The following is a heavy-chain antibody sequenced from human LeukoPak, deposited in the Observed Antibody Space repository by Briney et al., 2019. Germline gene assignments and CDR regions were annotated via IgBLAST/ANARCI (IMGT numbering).Heavy chain of an antibody. Sequence: PSETLSLTCAVSGGSISSSNWWSWVRQPPGKGLGGIGEIYHSGSTNYNPSLKSRVTISVDKSKNQFSLKLSSVTAADTAVYYCARRKDQWEIDIDYWGQGTLVTVSS. J-gene: IGHJ4*02. D-gene: IGHD1-26*01. CDR1: GGSISSSNW. CDR3: ARRKDQWEIDIDY. V-gene: IGHV4-4*02. CDR2: IYHSGST.